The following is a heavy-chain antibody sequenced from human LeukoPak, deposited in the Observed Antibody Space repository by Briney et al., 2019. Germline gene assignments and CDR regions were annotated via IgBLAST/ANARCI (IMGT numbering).Heavy chain of an antibody. CDR3: ARVYSKLGYYYYYMDV. J-gene: IGHJ6*03. Sequence: SETLSLTCTVSGGSISSGSYYWSWIRQPAGKGLEWIGRIYTSGSTNYNPSLKSRVTISVDTSKNQFSLKLSSVTAADTAVYYCARVYSKLGYYYYYMDVWGKGTTVTVPS. V-gene: IGHV4-61*02. CDR1: GGSISSGSYY. CDR2: IYTSGST. D-gene: IGHD4-11*01.